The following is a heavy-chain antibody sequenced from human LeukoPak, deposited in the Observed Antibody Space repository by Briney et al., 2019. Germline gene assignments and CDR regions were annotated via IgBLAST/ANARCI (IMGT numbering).Heavy chain of an antibody. CDR2: LPPDELDI. CDR3: ARDLEDYNSGGYYLGY. J-gene: IGHJ4*02. D-gene: IGHD3-22*01. Sequence: GGSLRLSCAASGFTFTNYWMHWVRQAPGMGLVWVSRLPPDELDIIYADSVKGRFTVSRDNAKNTVYLQMNNLRAEDTAVYYCARDLEDYNSGGYYLGYWGQGTLVTVSS. CDR1: GFTFTNYW. V-gene: IGHV3-74*01.